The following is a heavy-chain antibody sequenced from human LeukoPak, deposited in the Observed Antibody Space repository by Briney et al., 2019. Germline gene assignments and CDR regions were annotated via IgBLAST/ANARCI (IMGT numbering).Heavy chain of an antibody. J-gene: IGHJ3*02. V-gene: IGHV3-33*01. D-gene: IGHD2-2*02. CDR2: IWYDGSNK. Sequence: GGSLRLSCAASGFIFSNYGMHWVRQAPGKGLEWVAVIWYDGSNKYYADSVKGRFTISRDNSKNTVYLQMNSLRAEDTAVYYCARGLRNTDTFDIWGQGTMVTVSS. CDR1: GFIFSNYG. CDR3: ARGLRNTDTFDI.